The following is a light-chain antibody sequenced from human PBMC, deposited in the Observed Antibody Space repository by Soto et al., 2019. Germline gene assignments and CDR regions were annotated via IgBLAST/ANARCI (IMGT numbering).Light chain of an antibody. CDR1: QSVSSNS. V-gene: IGKV3-20*01. Sequence: EIVLAQSPGTVSLSPGERATLSCRASQSVSSNSLAWYQQKPGQAPRLLIYGASSRATGIPDRFSGSGSGTDFTLTISRLEPEDFAVYYCQQFGGSRVSWTFGQGTKVEIK. CDR3: QQFGGSRVSWT. CDR2: GAS. J-gene: IGKJ1*01.